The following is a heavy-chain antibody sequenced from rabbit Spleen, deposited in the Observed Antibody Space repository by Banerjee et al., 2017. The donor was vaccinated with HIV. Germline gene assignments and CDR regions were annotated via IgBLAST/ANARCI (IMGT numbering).Heavy chain of an antibody. V-gene: IGHV1S45*01. Sequence: EQLVESGGGLVQPEGSLTLTCKASGVSFSDKDVMCWVRQAPGKGLEWIACINIVTGKSVYASWAKGRFTISKTSATTVTLQMTSLTAADTATYFCAGCNYAGAGYGLRLWGPGTLVTVS. CDR2: INIVTGKS. J-gene: IGHJ4*01. D-gene: IGHD4-2*01. CDR3: AGCNYAGAGYGLRL. CDR1: GVSFSDKDV.